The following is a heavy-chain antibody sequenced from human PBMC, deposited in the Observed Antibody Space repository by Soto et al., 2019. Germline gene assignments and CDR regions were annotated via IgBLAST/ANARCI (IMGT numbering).Heavy chain of an antibody. V-gene: IGHV3-7*05. CDR2: IKQDGSEK. CDR3: ARKSSGWYPRDYYFDY. Sequence: EVQLVESGGGLVQPGGSLRLSCAASGFTFSSYWMSWVRQAPGKGLEWVANIKQDGSEKYYVDSVKGRFTISRDNAKNSLYLQMNSLRAEDTAVYYCARKSSGWYPRDYYFDYWGQGTLVTVSS. D-gene: IGHD6-19*01. J-gene: IGHJ4*02. CDR1: GFTFSSYW.